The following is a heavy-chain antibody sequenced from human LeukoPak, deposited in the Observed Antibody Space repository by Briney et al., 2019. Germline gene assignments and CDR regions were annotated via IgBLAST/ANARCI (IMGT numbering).Heavy chain of an antibody. CDR1: GGSISRGGYS. Sequence: SQTLSLTCAVSGGSISRGGYSWSWIRQPPGKGLEWIGYIYHSGSTYYNPSLKSRVTISVDRSKNQFSLKLSSVTAADTAVYYCARVYGGNPYNWFDPWGQGTLVTVSS. CDR2: IYHSGST. J-gene: IGHJ5*02. V-gene: IGHV4-30-2*01. D-gene: IGHD4-23*01. CDR3: ARVYGGNPYNWFDP.